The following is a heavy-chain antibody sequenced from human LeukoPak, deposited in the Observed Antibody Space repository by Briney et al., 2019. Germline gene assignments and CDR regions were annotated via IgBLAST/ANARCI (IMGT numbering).Heavy chain of an antibody. Sequence: GSLRLSCAASGFTVNSSEMHWVRQAPGKGLEWISYINEGATTINYADSVWGRFTISRDNAQNSVHLQINSLRDEDTAVYYCVRGRLLRSTRYFDYWGQGALVTVSS. V-gene: IGHV3-48*03. CDR3: VRGRLLRSTRYFDY. CDR2: INEGATTI. CDR1: GFTVNSSE. D-gene: IGHD2-21*02. J-gene: IGHJ4*02.